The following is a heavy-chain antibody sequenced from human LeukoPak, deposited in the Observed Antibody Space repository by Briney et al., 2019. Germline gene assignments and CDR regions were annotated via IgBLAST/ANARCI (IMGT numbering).Heavy chain of an antibody. D-gene: IGHD7-27*01. CDR2: IRYDGSNK. CDR1: GFTFSSYG. Sequence: GGSLRLSCAASGFTFSSYGMHWVRQAPGKGLEWVAFIRYDGSNKYCADSVKGRFTISRDNSKNTLYLQMNSLRAEDTAVYYCAKDRGLTGDLRGFDYWGQGTPVTVSS. V-gene: IGHV3-30*02. J-gene: IGHJ4*02. CDR3: AKDRGLTGDLRGFDY.